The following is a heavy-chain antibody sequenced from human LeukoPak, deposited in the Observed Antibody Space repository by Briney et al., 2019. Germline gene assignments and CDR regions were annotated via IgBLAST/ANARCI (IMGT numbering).Heavy chain of an antibody. CDR1: GDSISTGSHY. J-gene: IGHJ5*02. CDR2: IYFSGST. Sequence: PSETLSLTCTVSGDSISTGSHYWGWIRQPPGKGLEWIGSIYFSGSTYYNPSLKSRVTISVNTSKNQFSLTLSSVTAADTAVYYCARETGTVSWGQGTLVTVSS. CDR3: ARETGTVS. D-gene: IGHD3-9*01. V-gene: IGHV4-39*01.